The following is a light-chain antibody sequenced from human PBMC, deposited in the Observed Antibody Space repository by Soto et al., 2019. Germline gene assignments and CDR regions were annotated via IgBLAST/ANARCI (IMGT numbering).Light chain of an antibody. CDR2: DAS. Sequence: EIVLTQSPATLSLSPGERATLSCRASQSVSSYLAWYQQQPGQAPRLLIYDASTRATGIPARFSGSGSGTDFTLTISSLEPEDFAVYYCQQRSNWPPITFGQGTRLEIK. CDR3: QQRSNWPPIT. CDR1: QSVSSY. V-gene: IGKV3-11*01. J-gene: IGKJ5*01.